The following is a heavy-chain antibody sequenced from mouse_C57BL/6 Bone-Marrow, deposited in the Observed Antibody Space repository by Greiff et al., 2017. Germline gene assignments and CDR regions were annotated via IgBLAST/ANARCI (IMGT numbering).Heavy chain of an antibody. J-gene: IGHJ1*03. V-gene: IGHV5-4*01. CDR1: GFTFSSYA. Sequence: EVQLVESGGGLVKPGGSLKLSCAASGFTFSSYAMSWVRQTPEKRLEWVATISDGGSYTYYPDNVKGRVTISRDNAKNNLYLQMSHLKSEDTAMYYCARIRGWYFDVWGTGTTVTVSS. CDR3: ARIRGWYFDV. CDR2: ISDGGSYT.